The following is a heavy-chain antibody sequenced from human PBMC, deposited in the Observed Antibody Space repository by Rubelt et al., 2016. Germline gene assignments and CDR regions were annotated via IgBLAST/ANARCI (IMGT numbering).Heavy chain of an antibody. J-gene: IGHJ3*02. D-gene: IGHD6-25*01. V-gene: IGHV2-5*02. CDR1: GFSLSTSGVG. CDR2: IYWDDDK. CDR3: ASVAGATAGRDAFDI. Sequence: QITLKESGPTLVKPTQTLTLTCTFSGFSLSTSGVGVGWIRQPPGQALEWLALIYWDDDKRYSPPLKSRLPISKDTSKNQVVLTMTNMEPVQTATYYWASVAGATAGRDAFDIWGQGTMVTGSS.